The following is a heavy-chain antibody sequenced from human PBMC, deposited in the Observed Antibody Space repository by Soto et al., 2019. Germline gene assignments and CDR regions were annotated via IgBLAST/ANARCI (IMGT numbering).Heavy chain of an antibody. D-gene: IGHD3-10*01. V-gene: IGHV3-30*04. J-gene: IGHJ4*02. Sequence: QVQLVESGGGVVQPGRSLRLSCAASGFSFSDHALHWVRQAPGKGLEWVAVISYDGMKKRYADSVKGRFTISRDNSKNMLYLQVNSLRAEDTAVFYCARDTIGSGRGYIDYWGQGTLVTVSS. CDR2: ISYDGMKK. CDR3: ARDTIGSGRGYIDY. CDR1: GFSFSDHA.